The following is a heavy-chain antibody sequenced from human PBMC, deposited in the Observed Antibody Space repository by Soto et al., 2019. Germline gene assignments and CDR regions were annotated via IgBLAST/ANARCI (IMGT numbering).Heavy chain of an antibody. CDR3: ARGRYGDY. CDR2: ISAHTGNT. J-gene: IGHJ4*02. Sequence: QVHLVQSGAEVKKPGASVKVSCKGSGYTFTSYGITWVRQAPGQGLEWMGWISAHTGNTDYAQRLQGRVTVTIDTSTSTAYMELRSLRSDDTAVDYCARGRYGDYWGQGALVTVSS. D-gene: IGHD1-1*01. V-gene: IGHV1-18*01. CDR1: GYTFTSYG.